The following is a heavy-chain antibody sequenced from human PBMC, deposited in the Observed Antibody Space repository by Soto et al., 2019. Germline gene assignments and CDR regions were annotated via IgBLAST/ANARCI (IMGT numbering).Heavy chain of an antibody. V-gene: IGHV3-9*01. CDR1: GFTFDDYA. J-gene: IGHJ6*03. CDR2: ISWNSGSI. D-gene: IGHD3-10*01. Sequence: GGSLRLSCAASGFTFDDYAMHWVRQAPGKGLEWVSGISWNSGSIGYADSVKGRFTISRDNAKNSLYLQMNSLRAEDTALYYCAKGPSYFSPSRNMRQDYYYYMDVWGKGTTVTVSS. CDR3: AKGPSYFSPSRNMRQDYYYYMDV.